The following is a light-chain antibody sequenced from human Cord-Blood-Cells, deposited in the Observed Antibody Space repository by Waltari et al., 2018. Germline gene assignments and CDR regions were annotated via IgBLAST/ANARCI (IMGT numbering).Light chain of an antibody. CDR3: SSYAGSNNLV. J-gene: IGLJ2*01. V-gene: IGLV2-8*01. CDR1: SSDVGGYNY. Sequence: QSALTQPPSASGSPGPAVTVPCPGTSSDVGGYNYVSWYQQHPGKAPKLMIYEVSNRPSGVPDRFSGSKSGNTASLTVSGLQAEDEADYYCSSYAGSNNLVFGGGTKLTVL. CDR2: EVS.